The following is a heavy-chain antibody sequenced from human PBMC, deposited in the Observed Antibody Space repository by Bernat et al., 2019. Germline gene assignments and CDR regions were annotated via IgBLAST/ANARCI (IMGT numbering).Heavy chain of an antibody. D-gene: IGHD5-18*01. CDR2: IRSQANTYAT. Sequence: EVHLVESGGGLVQPGGSLKVSCAASGFMFSDSTVHWVRQASGKGLEWVGRIRSQANTYATAYAASVKGRFTISRDDSENTAYLQMNSLKAEDTAVYYCAREQMDTAMVFDFWGQGILVTVSS. CDR3: AREQMDTAMVFDF. J-gene: IGHJ4*02. CDR1: GFMFSDST. V-gene: IGHV3-73*01.